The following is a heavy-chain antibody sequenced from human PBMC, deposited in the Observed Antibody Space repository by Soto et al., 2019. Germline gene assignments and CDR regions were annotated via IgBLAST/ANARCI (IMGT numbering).Heavy chain of an antibody. Sequence: GASVKVSCKASGGTFSSYAISWVRQAPGQGLEWMGGIIPIFGTANYAQKFQGRVTITADESTSTAYMELSSLRSEDTAVYYCARGSKSYYYDSSGYPRTFDYWGQGTLVTVSS. J-gene: IGHJ4*02. V-gene: IGHV1-69*13. CDR2: IIPIFGTA. D-gene: IGHD3-22*01. CDR3: ARGSKSYYYDSSGYPRTFDY. CDR1: GGTFSSYA.